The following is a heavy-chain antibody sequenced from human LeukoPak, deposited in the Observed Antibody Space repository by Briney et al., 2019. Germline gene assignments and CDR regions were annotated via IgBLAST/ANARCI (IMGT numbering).Heavy chain of an antibody. CDR1: GFTFSSYG. Sequence: PGGSLRLSCAASGFTFSSYGMHWVRQAPGKGLEWVAFIRYDGSNKYYADSAKGRFTISRDNSKNTLYLQMNSLRAEDTAVYYCAKGVRGSYYDDAFDIWGQGTMVTVSS. CDR2: IRYDGSNK. V-gene: IGHV3-30*02. J-gene: IGHJ3*02. D-gene: IGHD1-26*01. CDR3: AKGVRGSYYDDAFDI.